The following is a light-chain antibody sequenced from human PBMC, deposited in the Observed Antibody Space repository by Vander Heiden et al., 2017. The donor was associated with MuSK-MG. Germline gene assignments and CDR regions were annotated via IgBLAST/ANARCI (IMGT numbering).Light chain of an antibody. CDR1: SSDVGGYNY. Sequence: QSALPQPAYVSGSPEQSITISCTGTSSDVGGYNYVSLYQQHPGKATKLLIYDVSNRPSGVSNRFSVSKSGNTASLTISGLQSEDEADYYCSSYTRSSTVLFGGGTKLTVL. V-gene: IGLV2-14*01. CDR3: SSYTRSSTVL. J-gene: IGLJ2*01. CDR2: DVS.